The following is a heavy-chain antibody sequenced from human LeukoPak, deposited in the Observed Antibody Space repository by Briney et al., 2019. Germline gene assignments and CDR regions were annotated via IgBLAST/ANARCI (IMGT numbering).Heavy chain of an antibody. V-gene: IGHV3-30*02. Sequence: RPGGSLRLSCAASGFTFSSYGMHWVRQAPGKGLEWVAFIRYDGSNKYYADSVKGRFTISRDNSKNTLYLQMNSLRAEDTAVYYCANVWLGAVAGDDAFDIWGQGTMVTVSS. D-gene: IGHD6-19*01. CDR2: IRYDGSNK. CDR3: ANVWLGAVAGDDAFDI. CDR1: GFTFSSYG. J-gene: IGHJ3*02.